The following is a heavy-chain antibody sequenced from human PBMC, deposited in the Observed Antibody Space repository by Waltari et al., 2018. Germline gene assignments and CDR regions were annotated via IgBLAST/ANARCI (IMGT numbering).Heavy chain of an antibody. J-gene: IGHJ6*02. CDR1: GGSISSGDYY. D-gene: IGHD6-13*01. CDR3: ARERVAAAGIVGVQGGMDV. CDR2: IYYSGST. V-gene: IGHV4-30-4*08. Sequence: QVQLQESGPGLVKPSQTLSLTCTVSGGSISSGDYYWSWIRQPPGKGLEWIGYIYYSGSTYYNPSLKSRVTISVDTSKNQFSLKLSSVTAADTAVYYCARERVAAAGIVGVQGGMDVWGQGTTVTVSS.